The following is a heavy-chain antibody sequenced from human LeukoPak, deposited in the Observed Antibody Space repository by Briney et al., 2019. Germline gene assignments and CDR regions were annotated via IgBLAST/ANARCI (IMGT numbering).Heavy chain of an antibody. J-gene: IGHJ3*02. D-gene: IGHD6-13*01. V-gene: IGHV3-9*01. Sequence: PGRSLRLSCAASGFTFSSYAMHWVRQAPGKGLEWVSGISWNSGSIGYADSVKGRFTISRDNAKNSLYLQMNSLRAEDTALYYCAKDPGYSSSWYSSSAFDIWGQGTMVTVSS. CDR2: ISWNSGSI. CDR3: AKDPGYSSSWYSSSAFDI. CDR1: GFTFSSYA.